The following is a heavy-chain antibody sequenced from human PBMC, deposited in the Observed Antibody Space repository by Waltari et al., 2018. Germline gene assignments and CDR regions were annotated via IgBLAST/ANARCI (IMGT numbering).Heavy chain of an antibody. D-gene: IGHD5-18*01. CDR2: IYYSGST. CDR3: ARNLVDTAMVTNFDY. CDR1: GGSISSSSYY. V-gene: IGHV4-39*01. Sequence: QLQLQESGPGLVKPSETLSLTCTVSGGSISSSSYYWGWIRQPPGKGLEWIGSIYYSGSTYYNPSLKSRVTISVDTSKNQFSLKLSSVTAADTAVYYCARNLVDTAMVTNFDYWGQGTLVTVSS. J-gene: IGHJ4*02.